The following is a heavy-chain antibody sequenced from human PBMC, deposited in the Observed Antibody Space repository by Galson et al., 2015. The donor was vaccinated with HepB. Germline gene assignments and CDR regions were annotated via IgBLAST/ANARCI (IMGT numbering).Heavy chain of an antibody. CDR1: GFTFSSYG. CDR2: ISYDGSNK. Sequence: SLRLSCAASGFTFSSYGMHWVRQAPGKGLEWVAVISYDGSNKYYADSVKGRFTISRDNSKNTLYLQMNSLRAEDTAVYYCAKDAEGGDIVVVPAAILYYFDYWGQGTLVTVSS. J-gene: IGHJ4*02. V-gene: IGHV3-30*18. D-gene: IGHD2-2*01. CDR3: AKDAEGGDIVVVPAAILYYFDY.